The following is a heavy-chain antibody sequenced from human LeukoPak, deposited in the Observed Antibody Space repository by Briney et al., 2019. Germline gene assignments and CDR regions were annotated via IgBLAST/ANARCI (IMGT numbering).Heavy chain of an antibody. Sequence: VASVKVSCKASGGTFSSYAISWVRQAPGQGLEWMGGIIPIFGTANYAQKFQGRVTITADESTSTAYMELSSLRSEDTAVYYCASGFWGGYPQNHFDYWGQGTLVTVSS. D-gene: IGHD3-3*01. V-gene: IGHV1-69*01. CDR2: IIPIFGTA. J-gene: IGHJ4*02. CDR3: ASGFWGGYPQNHFDY. CDR1: GGTFSSYA.